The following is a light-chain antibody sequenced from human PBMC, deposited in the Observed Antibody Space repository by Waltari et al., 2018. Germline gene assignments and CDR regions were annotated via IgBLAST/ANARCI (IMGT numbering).Light chain of an antibody. CDR3: CSRDSSAFQLV. V-gene: IGLV3-19*01. Sequence: SYELTQDPAVSVALGQTVKITCQGDRLRNSYANWYQQKPGQAPLPVIYGKNNRPSGIPDRFSGSSAGNTASLTITGAQAEDAADYYCCSRDSSAFQLVFGGGTKLTVL. J-gene: IGLJ2*01. CDR2: GKN. CDR1: RLRNSY.